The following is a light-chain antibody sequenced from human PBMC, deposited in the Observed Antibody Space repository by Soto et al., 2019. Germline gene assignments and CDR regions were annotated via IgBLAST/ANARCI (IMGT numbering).Light chain of an antibody. CDR1: SSTVGGFNV. Sequence: QSALTQPASVSGSPGQSITISCTGTSSTVGGFNVVSWYQQHPGKAPKVIIYEGIKRPSGVSNRFSGSNSCSTASLTISGLQAEDEADYYCCSYVGATTYVFGTGTKVTVL. CDR2: EGI. CDR3: CSYVGATTYV. J-gene: IGLJ1*01. V-gene: IGLV2-23*01.